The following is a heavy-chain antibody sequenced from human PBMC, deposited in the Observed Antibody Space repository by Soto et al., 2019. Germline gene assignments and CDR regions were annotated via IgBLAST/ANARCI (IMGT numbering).Heavy chain of an antibody. CDR1: GFTFTVYW. Sequence: GGSLRLSCVASGFTFTVYWMHWARQAPGKGLVWVSRINGDGSETNYADFVKGRFTISRDSAKNTLYLQMNSLRAEYTSLYYCGRGLPRKVFDIRVKGTTVT. J-gene: IGHJ3*02. CDR3: GRGLPRKVFDI. V-gene: IGHV3-74*01. CDR2: INGDGSET.